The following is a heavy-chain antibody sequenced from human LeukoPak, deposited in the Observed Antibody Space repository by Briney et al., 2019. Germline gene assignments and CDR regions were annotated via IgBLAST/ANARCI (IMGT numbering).Heavy chain of an antibody. CDR3: ARGRATRIVVVITGGRYFDY. J-gene: IGHJ4*02. D-gene: IGHD3-22*01. CDR2: INHSGST. V-gene: IGHV4-34*01. CDR1: GGSFSGYY. Sequence: PSETLSLTCAVYGGSFSGYYWSWIRQPPGKGLEWIGEINHSGSTNYNPSLKSRVTISVDTSKNQFSLKLSSVTAADTAVYYCARGRATRIVVVITGGRYFDYWGQGTLVTVSS.